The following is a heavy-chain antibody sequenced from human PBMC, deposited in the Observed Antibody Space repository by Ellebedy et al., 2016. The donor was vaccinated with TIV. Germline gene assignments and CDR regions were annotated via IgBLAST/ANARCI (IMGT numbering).Heavy chain of an antibody. D-gene: IGHD3-3*01. CDR2: ISAYNGNT. J-gene: IGHJ4*02. Sequence: ASVKVSXXASGYTFTSYGISWVRQAPGQGLEWMGWISAYNGNTNYAQKLQGRVTMTTDTSTSTAYMELRSLRSDDTAVYYCAREGDFWSGYYYFDYWGQGTLVTVSS. V-gene: IGHV1-18*01. CDR3: AREGDFWSGYYYFDY. CDR1: GYTFTSYG.